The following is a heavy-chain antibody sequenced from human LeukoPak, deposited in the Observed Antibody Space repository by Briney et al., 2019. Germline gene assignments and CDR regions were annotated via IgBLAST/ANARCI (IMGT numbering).Heavy chain of an antibody. CDR1: GFTFSSYS. J-gene: IGHJ3*02. CDR3: ARDRIAAAGITKLDAFDI. V-gene: IGHV3-48*04. CDR2: ISSSSSTI. D-gene: IGHD6-13*01. Sequence: GGSLRLSCAASGFTFSSYSMNWVRQAPGKGLEWVSYISSSSSTIYYADSVKGRFTISRDNAKNSLYLQMNSLRAEDTAVYYCARDRIAAAGITKLDAFDIWGQGTMVTVSS.